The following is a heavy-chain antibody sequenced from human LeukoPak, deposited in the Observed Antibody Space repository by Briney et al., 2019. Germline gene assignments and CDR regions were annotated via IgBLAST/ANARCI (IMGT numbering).Heavy chain of an antibody. J-gene: IGHJ4*02. Sequence: GSLRLSCAASGITFSNYAMSWVRQAPGKGLEWVSIIGYRGGSIYYAYSVKGRFTISRDNSKNTLSLQMNGLRPEDTAVYYCAKKGYAGSGTYSHYFDYWGQGTLVTVTS. CDR1: GITFSNYA. CDR3: AKKGYAGSGTYSHYFDY. V-gene: IGHV3-23*01. CDR2: IGYRGGSI. D-gene: IGHD3-10*01.